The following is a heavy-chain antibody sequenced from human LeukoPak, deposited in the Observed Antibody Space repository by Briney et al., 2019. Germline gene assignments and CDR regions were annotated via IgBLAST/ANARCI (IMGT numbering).Heavy chain of an antibody. CDR3: ARNSSWYFDY. D-gene: IGHD6-13*01. Sequence: SETLSLTCAVSGYSIRSDYYWGWIRQPPGKGLEWIGSIYQSGSAHYNPSLKSRVTISIDTSKNQFSLKLSSMTAADTAVYYCARNSSWYFDYWGQGTLVTVSS. CDR1: GYSIRSDYY. V-gene: IGHV4-38-2*01. J-gene: IGHJ4*02. CDR2: IYQSGSA.